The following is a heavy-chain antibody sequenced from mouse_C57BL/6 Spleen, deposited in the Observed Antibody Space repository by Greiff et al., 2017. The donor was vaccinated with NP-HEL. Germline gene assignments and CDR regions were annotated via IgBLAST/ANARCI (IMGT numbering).Heavy chain of an antibody. V-gene: IGHV5-12*01. J-gene: IGHJ1*03. Sequence: EVHLVESGGGLVQPGGSLKLSCAASGFTFSDYYMYWVRQTPEKRLEWVAYISNGGGSTYYPDTVKGRFTISRDNAKNTLYLQMSRLKSEDTAMYYCARHRGRGYFEVWGTGTTVTVSS. CDR3: ARHRGRGYFEV. CDR1: GFTFSDYY. CDR2: ISNGGGST. D-gene: IGHD3-1*01.